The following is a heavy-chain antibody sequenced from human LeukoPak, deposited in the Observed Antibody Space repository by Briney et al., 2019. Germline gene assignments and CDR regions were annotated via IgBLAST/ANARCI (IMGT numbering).Heavy chain of an antibody. V-gene: IGHV3-21*01. CDR3: ARADCSSTSCEGYYYYYMDV. CDR2: ISSSSSYI. D-gene: IGHD2-2*01. Sequence: GGSLRLSCAASGFTFSSYSMNWVRQAPGKGLEWVSSISSSSSYIYYADSVKGRFTISRDNAKNSLYLQMNSLRAEDTAVYYCARADCSSTSCEGYYYYYMDVWGKGTTVTVSS. CDR1: GFTFSSYS. J-gene: IGHJ6*03.